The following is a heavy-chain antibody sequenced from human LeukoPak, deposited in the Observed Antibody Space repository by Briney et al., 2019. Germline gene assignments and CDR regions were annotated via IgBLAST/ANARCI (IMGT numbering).Heavy chain of an antibody. Sequence: SQTLSLTCTVSRGSISSAGYYWSWIRQPAGKGLEWIGRVYTSGRTNYIPSLKSRVTISLDTSNKQFSLKLSSVTAADTAVYYCARNDAFDIWGQGTMVTVSS. CDR2: VYTSGRT. CDR3: ARNDAFDI. J-gene: IGHJ3*02. D-gene: IGHD1-14*01. V-gene: IGHV4-61*02. CDR1: RGSISSAGYY.